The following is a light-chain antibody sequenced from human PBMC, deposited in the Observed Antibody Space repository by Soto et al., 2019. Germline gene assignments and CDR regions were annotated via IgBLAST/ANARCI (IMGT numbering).Light chain of an antibody. J-gene: IGKJ4*01. CDR1: QSVSSN. V-gene: IGKV3-15*01. Sequence: EIVMTQSPATLSVSPGERATLSCRASQSVSSNLAWYQQKPGQTPKLLIYVASTRDTGIPARFRGSRSRPEFTLTISSLQSEDFALYYCQQYNVWPLTFGGGTKAEFK. CDR3: QQYNVWPLT. CDR2: VAS.